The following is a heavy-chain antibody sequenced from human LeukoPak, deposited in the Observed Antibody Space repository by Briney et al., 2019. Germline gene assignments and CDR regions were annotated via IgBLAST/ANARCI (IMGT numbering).Heavy chain of an antibody. D-gene: IGHD3-10*01. J-gene: IGHJ5*02. CDR3: ATGYYYGSGSRNWFDP. CDR2: FDPEDGET. Sequence: ASVKVSCKVSGYTLTELSMHWVRQAPGKGLEWMGGFDPEDGETIYAQKFQGRVTMTEDTSTDTAYMELSSLRSEDTAVYYCATGYYYGSGSRNWFDPWGQGILVTVSS. CDR1: GYTLTELS. V-gene: IGHV1-24*01.